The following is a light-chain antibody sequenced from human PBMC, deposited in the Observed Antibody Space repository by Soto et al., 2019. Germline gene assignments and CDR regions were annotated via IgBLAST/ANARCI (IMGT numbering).Light chain of an antibody. V-gene: IGLV2-14*01. CDR2: EVS. CDR3: SSYTSSHDV. J-gene: IGLJ1*01. CDR1: SSAVGGYNY. Sequence: QSVLTHPAPVSGSPGQSITISCTGTSSAVGGYNYVSWYQQHPGKAPQLMIYEVSNRPSGVSNRFSGSKSGNTASLTISGLQAEDEADYYCSSYTSSHDVFGTGTKVTVL.